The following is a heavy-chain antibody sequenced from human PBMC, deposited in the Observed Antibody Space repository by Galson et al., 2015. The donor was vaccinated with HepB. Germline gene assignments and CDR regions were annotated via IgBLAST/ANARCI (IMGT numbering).Heavy chain of an antibody. CDR2: IYYSGST. V-gene: IGHV4-39*01. CDR1: GGSISSSSYY. Sequence: TLSLTCTVSGGSISSSSYYWGWIRQPPGKGLEWIGSIYYSGSTYYNPSLKSRVTISVDTSKNQFSLKLSSVTAADTAVYYCASPLTRTGGGIDAFDIWGQGTMVTVSS. J-gene: IGHJ3*02. D-gene: IGHD3-16*01. CDR3: ASPLTRTGGGIDAFDI.